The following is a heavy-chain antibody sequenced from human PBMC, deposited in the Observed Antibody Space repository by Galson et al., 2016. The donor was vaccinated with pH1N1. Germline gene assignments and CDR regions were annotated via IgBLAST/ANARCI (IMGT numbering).Heavy chain of an antibody. Sequence: SVKVSCKASGGTFTLYGITWVRLAPGQGLEWMGRIIPIVGLTKYAEKFQGRVTITADVSTSTAYMELSSLRSEDTAVYYCAGDPSTALYNHHYMDVWGKGTTVTVSS. CDR2: IIPIVGLT. CDR1: GGTFTLYG. CDR3: AGDPSTALYNHHYMDV. J-gene: IGHJ6*03. V-gene: IGHV1-69*04.